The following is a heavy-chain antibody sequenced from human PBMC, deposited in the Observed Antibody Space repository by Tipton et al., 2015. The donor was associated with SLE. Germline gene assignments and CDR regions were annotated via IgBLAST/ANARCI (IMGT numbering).Heavy chain of an antibody. V-gene: IGHV4-59*12. CDR1: GGSISSYY. CDR3: ARVRGGYSGYRYYFDY. J-gene: IGHJ4*02. D-gene: IGHD5-12*01. CDR2: IYYSGST. Sequence: LRLSCTVSGGSISSYYWSWIRQPPGKGLEWIGYIYYSGSTNYNPSLKSRVTISVDTSKNQSSLKLSSVTAADTAVYYCARVRGGYSGYRYYFDYWGQGTLVTVSS.